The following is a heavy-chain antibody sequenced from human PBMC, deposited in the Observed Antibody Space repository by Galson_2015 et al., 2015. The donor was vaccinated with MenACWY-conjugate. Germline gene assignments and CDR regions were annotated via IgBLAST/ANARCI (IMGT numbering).Heavy chain of an antibody. CDR1: GGSISSNTYY. Sequence: TLSLTCTVSGGSISSNTYYWGWIRQPPGKGLEWIGTIYYSWSTYYNPSLKSRVTISVDPSKNQFSLRLSSVTAADTAVYYCARSGSSGYDYDLDCWGQGTLVTVSS. J-gene: IGHJ4*02. D-gene: IGHD5-12*01. CDR3: ARSGSSGYDYDLDC. V-gene: IGHV4-39*07. CDR2: IYYSWST.